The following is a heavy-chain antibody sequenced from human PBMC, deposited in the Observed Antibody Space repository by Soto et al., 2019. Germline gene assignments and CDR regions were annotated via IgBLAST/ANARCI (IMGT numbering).Heavy chain of an antibody. D-gene: IGHD1-26*01. J-gene: IGHJ4*02. CDR2: VYPGDSDT. Sequence: GESLKISCXASGYTFTKFWIGWVRQMPGKGLEWMAIVYPGDSDTRYNPSLQGQVTVSADKSINTAYLQWNRLNASDTAIYYCARQAGRELIDYWGQGTLVTVSS. CDR1: GYTFTKFW. V-gene: IGHV5-51*01. CDR3: ARQAGRELIDY.